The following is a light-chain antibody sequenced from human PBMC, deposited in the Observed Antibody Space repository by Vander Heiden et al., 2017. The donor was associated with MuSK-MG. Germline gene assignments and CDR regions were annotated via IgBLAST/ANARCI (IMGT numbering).Light chain of an antibody. Sequence: IEPTQIPSSLSASVGDRVTITCRASQSISSFLNWYQQKPGKAPNLLIYAASTLQSGVPSRFSGSGSGTDFHLTISSLQPEDFAIYFCQRSDTVPSTFGQGTNVEIK. CDR3: QRSDTVPST. CDR1: QSISSF. J-gene: IGKJ1*01. V-gene: IGKV1-39*01. CDR2: AAS.